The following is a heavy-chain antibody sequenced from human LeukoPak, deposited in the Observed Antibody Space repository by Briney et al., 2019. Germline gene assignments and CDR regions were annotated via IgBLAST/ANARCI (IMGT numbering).Heavy chain of an antibody. J-gene: IGHJ4*02. V-gene: IGHV4-39*07. CDR1: GGSISSSSYY. Sequence: SETLSLTCTVSGGSISSSSYYWGWIRQPPGKGLEWIGSIYYSGSTYYNPSLKSRVTISVDTSKNQFSLKLSSVTAADTAVYYCARDFELVRGVGDDYFDYWGQGTLVTVSS. D-gene: IGHD3-10*01. CDR2: IYYSGST. CDR3: ARDFELVRGVGDDYFDY.